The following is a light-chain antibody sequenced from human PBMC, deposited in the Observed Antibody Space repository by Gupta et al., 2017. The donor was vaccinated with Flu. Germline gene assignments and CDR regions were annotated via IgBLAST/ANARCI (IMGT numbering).Light chain of an antibody. V-gene: IGLV2-11*01. CDR2: DVS. Sequence: QSALTQPRSVSGSPGQSVTISCTGTSSDVGGYNYVSWYQQHPGKAPKLMIYDVSNWPSGLPDRFSGSKSGNTASLTISGLQAEDEADYYCCSYAGGPWVFGGGTKLTVL. J-gene: IGLJ3*02. CDR3: CSYAGGPWV. CDR1: SSDVGGYNY.